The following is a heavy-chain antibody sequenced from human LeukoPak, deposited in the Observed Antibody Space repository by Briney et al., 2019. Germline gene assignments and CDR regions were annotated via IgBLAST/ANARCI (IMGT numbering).Heavy chain of an antibody. CDR2: LYHSGIT. CDR1: GYSISSGYY. D-gene: IGHD2-15*01. CDR3: ARDRDCSGGSCFVDY. J-gene: IGHJ4*02. Sequence: SSETLSLTCTVSGYSISSGYYWGWIRHAPGQGLEWIGNLYHSGITYYNPSLKSRVALSVDASKNQFSLKLSSVTAADTAVYYCARDRDCSGGSCFVDYWGQGTLVTVSS. V-gene: IGHV4-38-2*02.